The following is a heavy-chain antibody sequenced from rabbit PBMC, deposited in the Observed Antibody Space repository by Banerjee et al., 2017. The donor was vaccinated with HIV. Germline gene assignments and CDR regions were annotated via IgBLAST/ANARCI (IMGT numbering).Heavy chain of an antibody. V-gene: IGHV1S40*01. CDR3: AREYSSGRGASNL. CDR2: IYNGDGNT. D-gene: IGHD4-1*01. J-gene: IGHJ4*01. CDR1: ALVIISNYY. Sequence: QSLVEESGGLVEHRACPLTLCRETALVIISNYYIYWFRQAPGKRLEWIACIYNGDGNTYYASWVKGRFSISKTSSTVDLKMTSLTAADTATYFFAREYSSGRGASNLWGPGTLVTVS.